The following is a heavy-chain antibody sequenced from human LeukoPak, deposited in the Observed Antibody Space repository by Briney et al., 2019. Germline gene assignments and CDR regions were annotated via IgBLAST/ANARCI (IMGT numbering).Heavy chain of an antibody. D-gene: IGHD2-2*02. CDR1: GFTFCRLA. CDR2: IRGSGGST. J-gene: IGHJ5*02. V-gene: IGHV3-23*01. Sequence: GSLRLSRAASGFTFCRLAMSWVRQAPRKGPEWGSAIRGSGGSTYYADSVKGRFTISRDNSKNTLYLQMNSLRAEDTAVYYCAKPHRAYCSSTSCSTAFDPWGQGTLVTVSS. CDR3: AKPHRAYCSSTSCSTAFDP.